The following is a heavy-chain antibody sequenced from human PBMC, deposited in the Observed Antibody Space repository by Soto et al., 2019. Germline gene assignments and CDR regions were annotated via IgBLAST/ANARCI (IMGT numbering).Heavy chain of an antibody. V-gene: IGHV3-23*01. Sequence: GGSLRLSCTASGFTFSNNAMNWVRQAPGKGLEWVSVISGSAGSTYHADSVQGRFTISRDNSKNTLYLQMNSLRAEDTAIYYCVRERSVWSFRESFDFWARRTMVTVSS. CDR1: GFTFSNNA. D-gene: IGHD6-19*01. J-gene: IGHJ3*01. CDR3: VRERSVWSFRESFDF. CDR2: ISGSAGST.